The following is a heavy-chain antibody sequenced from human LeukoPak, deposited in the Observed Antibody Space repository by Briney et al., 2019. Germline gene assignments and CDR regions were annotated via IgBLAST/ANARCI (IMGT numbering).Heavy chain of an antibody. V-gene: IGHV3-30-3*01. Sequence: GGSLRLSCAASGFTFRNYYMHWVRQAPGKGLEWVAVISLDGNXEYYXXXXKGRFSLSRDNSMNTLYLQLNSLRTEDTAMYYCARDLSGHWTYDYWGQGTLVTVSS. CDR2: ISLDGNXE. J-gene: IGHJ4*01. CDR3: ARDLSGHWTYDY. D-gene: IGHD1-1*01. CDR1: GFTFRNYY.